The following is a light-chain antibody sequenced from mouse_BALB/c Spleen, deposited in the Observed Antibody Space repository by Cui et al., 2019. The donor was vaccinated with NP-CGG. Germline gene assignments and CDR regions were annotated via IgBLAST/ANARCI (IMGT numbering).Light chain of an antibody. J-gene: IGLJ1*01. CDR3: ALWYSNHWV. CDR2: GTN. V-gene: IGLV1*01. CDR1: TGAVTTSNY. Sequence: QAVVTQESALTTSPGETVTLPCRSSTGAVTTSNYANWVQEKPDHLFTGLIGGTNNQAPGVPARFSGSLIGDKAALTITGAQTEDEAIYFCALWYSNHWVFGGGTKLTVL.